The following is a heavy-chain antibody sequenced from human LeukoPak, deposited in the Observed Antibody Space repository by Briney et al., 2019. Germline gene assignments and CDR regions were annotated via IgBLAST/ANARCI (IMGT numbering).Heavy chain of an antibody. Sequence: GGSLRLSCAASGFTFSSYAMSWVSQAPGKGLEWVSAISGSGGSTYYADSVKGRFTISRDNSKNTLYLQMSTLRAEDTTVYYCVTELGIGGFDIWGQGTMVTVSS. J-gene: IGHJ3*02. V-gene: IGHV3-23*01. CDR1: GFTFSSYA. CDR2: ISGSGGST. D-gene: IGHD7-27*01. CDR3: VTELGIGGFDI.